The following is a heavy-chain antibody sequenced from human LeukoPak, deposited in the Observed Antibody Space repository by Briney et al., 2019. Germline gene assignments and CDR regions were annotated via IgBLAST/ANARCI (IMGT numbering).Heavy chain of an antibody. Sequence: SETLSLTCTVSGGSISSYYWSWIRQPAGKGLEWIGRIYTSGSTNYNPSLKSRVTMSVDTSKNQFSLKLSSVTAADTAVYYCARGPYYYDSSALFEMDYWGQGTLVTVSS. D-gene: IGHD3-22*01. V-gene: IGHV4-4*07. CDR2: IYTSGST. CDR1: GGSISSYY. J-gene: IGHJ4*02. CDR3: ARGPYYYDSSALFEMDY.